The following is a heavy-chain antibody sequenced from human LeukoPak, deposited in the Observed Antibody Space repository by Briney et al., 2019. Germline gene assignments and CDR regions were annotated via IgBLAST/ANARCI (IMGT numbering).Heavy chain of an antibody. CDR1: GFTFSSYW. CDR2: IKTDGSST. CDR3: ARLTTAVES. D-gene: IGHD4-11*01. Sequence: GGSLRLSCAASGFTFSSYWMHWVRQAPGKGLVWVSRIKTDGSSTNYADSVKGRFTISRDNAKYSLYLQMNSLRAEDTAVYYCARLTTAVESWGQGILVTVSP. V-gene: IGHV3-74*01. J-gene: IGHJ4*02.